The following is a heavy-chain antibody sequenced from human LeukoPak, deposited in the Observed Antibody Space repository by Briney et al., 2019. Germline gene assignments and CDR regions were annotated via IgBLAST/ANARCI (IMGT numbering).Heavy chain of an antibody. CDR2: ISGSGGST. V-gene: IGHV3-23*01. J-gene: IGHJ3*02. Sequence: GGSLRLSCAASGFTFSSYAMSWVRQAPGKGLEWVSAISGSGGSTYYADSVKGRFTISRDNSKNTLYLQMNSLRAEDTAVYYCARQSLDVSSSWYGRGAFDIWGQGTMVTVSS. D-gene: IGHD6-13*01. CDR1: GFTFSSYA. CDR3: ARQSLDVSSSWYGRGAFDI.